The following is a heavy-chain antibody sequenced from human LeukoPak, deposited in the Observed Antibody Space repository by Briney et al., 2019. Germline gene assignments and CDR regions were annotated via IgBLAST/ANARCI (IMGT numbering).Heavy chain of an antibody. V-gene: IGHV4-34*01. J-gene: IGHJ4*02. Sequence: SETLSLTCAVYGGSFSGYYWSWIRQPPGKGLEWIGEINHSGSTNYNPSLKSRVTISVDTSKNQFSLKLSSVTAADTAVYYCARGIRYATMVRGVNDYWGQGTLVTVS. CDR1: GGSFSGYY. CDR2: INHSGST. D-gene: IGHD3-10*01. CDR3: ARGIRYATMVRGVNDY.